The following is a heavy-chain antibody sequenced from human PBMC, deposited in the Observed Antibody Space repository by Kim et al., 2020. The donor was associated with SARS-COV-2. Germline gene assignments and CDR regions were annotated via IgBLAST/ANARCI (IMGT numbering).Heavy chain of an antibody. Sequence: GGSLRLSCATSGFIFGNYGMHWVRRAPGKGLEWVAVIWYDGIKKYYAKSVMGRLTISRDNSDNMLYLQMDSLRAEDTAIYNCARDPGPYYFDYWGQGTLV. V-gene: IGHV3-33*01. CDR3: ARDPGPYYFDY. CDR2: IWYDGIKK. CDR1: GFIFGNYG. J-gene: IGHJ4*02.